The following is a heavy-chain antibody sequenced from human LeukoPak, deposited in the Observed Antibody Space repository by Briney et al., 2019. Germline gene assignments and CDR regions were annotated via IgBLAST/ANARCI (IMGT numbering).Heavy chain of an antibody. D-gene: IGHD3-3*01. V-gene: IGHV1-2*02. CDR1: GYTFNGYY. CDR2: INPNSSGT. Sequence: GASVKVSCKASGYTFNGYYMHWVRQAPGQGPEWMGLINPNSSGTNYAQQFQGRVTMTRDTSINTAYMELSRLTPDDTAVYYCARDFSYWSTREWYYFDFWGQGTLVTVSS. J-gene: IGHJ4*02. CDR3: ARDFSYWSTREWYYFDF.